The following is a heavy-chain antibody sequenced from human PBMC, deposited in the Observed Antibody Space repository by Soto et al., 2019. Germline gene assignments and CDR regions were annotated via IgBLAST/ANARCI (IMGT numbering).Heavy chain of an antibody. CDR3: ASVPHLWSGWAYYYYGMDV. J-gene: IGHJ6*02. CDR2: ISAYNGNT. V-gene: IGHV1-18*04. Sequence: QVQLVQSGAEVKKPGASVKVSCKASGYTFTSYGISWVRQAPGQGLEWMGWISAYNGNTNYAQKLQGRVTMTTDTATRTAYKELRSLRYDDTAVDYCASVPHLWSGWAYYYYGMDVWGQETTVTASS. CDR1: GYTFTSYG. D-gene: IGHD3-3*02.